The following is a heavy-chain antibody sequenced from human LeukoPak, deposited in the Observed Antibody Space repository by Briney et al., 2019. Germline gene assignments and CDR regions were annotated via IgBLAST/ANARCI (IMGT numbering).Heavy chain of an antibody. CDR3: AKGGRMVRGVIVTNYYFDY. CDR1: GFTFSSYG. Sequence: GGSLRLSCAASGFTFSSYGMNWVRQAPGKGLEWVSYISTVITTIYYADSVKGRFTISRDNAKNSLYLQMNSLRDEDTAVYYCAKGGRMVRGVIVTNYYFDYWGQGTLVTVSS. D-gene: IGHD3-10*01. J-gene: IGHJ4*02. CDR2: ISTVITTI. V-gene: IGHV3-48*02.